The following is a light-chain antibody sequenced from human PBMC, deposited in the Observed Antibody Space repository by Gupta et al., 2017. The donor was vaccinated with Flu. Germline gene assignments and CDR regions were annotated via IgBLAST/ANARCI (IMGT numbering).Light chain of an antibody. Sequence: QSVLTQPPSVSAAPGQKVTISCSGSSTNIGNNYVSWSQQLPGTAPKLLIHENNKRPSGIPDRFFGSKSGPSATLGITGLQTGDEADYYCGSWDSSLSGMIFGEGTKLTVL. V-gene: IGLV1-51*02. CDR2: ENN. J-gene: IGLJ2*01. CDR3: GSWDSSLSGMI. CDR1: STNIGNNY.